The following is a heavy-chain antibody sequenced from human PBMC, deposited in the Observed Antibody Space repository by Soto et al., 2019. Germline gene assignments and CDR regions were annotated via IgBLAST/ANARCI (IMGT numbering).Heavy chain of an antibody. CDR1: GFTFSSYW. CDR2: INSDGSST. J-gene: IGHJ3*02. CDR3: ATAYYGSGRVRRDAFDI. V-gene: IGHV3-74*01. Sequence: GGSLRLSCAASGFTFSSYWMHWVRQAPGKGLVWVSRINSDGSSTSYADSVKGRFTISRDNAKNTLYLQMNSLRAEDTAVYYCATAYYGSGRVRRDAFDIWGQGTMVTVSS. D-gene: IGHD3-10*01.